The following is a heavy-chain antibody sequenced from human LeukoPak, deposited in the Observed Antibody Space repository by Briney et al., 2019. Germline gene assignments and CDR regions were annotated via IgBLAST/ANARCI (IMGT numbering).Heavy chain of an antibody. V-gene: IGHV3-23*01. J-gene: IGHJ4*02. Sequence: PGGSLRLSCAASGFTFSSYAMSWVRQAPGKGLEWVSAIVNSAYFADSVKGRFTIFRDNSKNTVCLQMNSLRAEDTAIYYCAKALQPQGGYNGFFDSWGQGTLVTVSS. CDR1: GFTFSSYA. CDR2: IVNSA. D-gene: IGHD5-12*01. CDR3: AKALQPQGGYNGFFDS.